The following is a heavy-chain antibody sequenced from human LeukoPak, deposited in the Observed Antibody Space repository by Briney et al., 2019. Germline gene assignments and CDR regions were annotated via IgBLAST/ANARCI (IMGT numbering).Heavy chain of an antibody. CDR1: GYTFTSYG. V-gene: IGHV1-18*01. CDR2: ISAYNGNT. CDR3: ARAYGSGSLYYMDV. D-gene: IGHD3-10*01. J-gene: IGHJ6*03. Sequence: ASVKVSCKASGYTFTSYGISWVRQAPGQGLEWMGWISAYNGNTNYAQKLQGRVTMTTDTSTSTAYMELRSLRSEDTAVYYCARAYGSGSLYYMDVWGKGTTVTISS.